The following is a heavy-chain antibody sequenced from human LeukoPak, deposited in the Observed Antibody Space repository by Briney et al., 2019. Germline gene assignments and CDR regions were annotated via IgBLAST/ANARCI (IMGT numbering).Heavy chain of an antibody. CDR3: ARDYDSSGYYVFDY. V-gene: IGHV3-7*01. J-gene: IGHJ4*02. D-gene: IGHD3-22*01. CDR2: IKQDGSEK. Sequence: GGSLRLSCAASGFTFSSYLMSWVRQAPGKGLEWVANIKQDGSEKYYVDSVKGRFTISRDNAKNSLYLQMNSLRAEDTAVYYCARDYDSSGYYVFDYWGQGTLVTVSS. CDR1: GFTFSSYL.